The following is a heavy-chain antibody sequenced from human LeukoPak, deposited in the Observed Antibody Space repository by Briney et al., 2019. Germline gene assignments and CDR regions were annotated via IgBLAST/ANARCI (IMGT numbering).Heavy chain of an antibody. CDR3: GRGLYCSGGSCRFDY. D-gene: IGHD2-15*01. J-gene: IGHJ4*02. V-gene: IGHV5-51*01. CDR2: IYPGDSDI. CDR1: GYSFTSSW. Sequence: GESLKISCEGSGYSFTSSWIGWVRQMPGKGLEWMGIIYPGDSDIRYSPSFQGQVTISADKSITTAYLQWSSLKASDTAIYYCGRGLYCSGGSCRFDYWGQGTLVTVSS.